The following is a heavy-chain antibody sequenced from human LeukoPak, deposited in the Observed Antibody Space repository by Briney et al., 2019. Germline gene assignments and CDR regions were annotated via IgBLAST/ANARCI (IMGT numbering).Heavy chain of an antibody. Sequence: PGGSLRLSCAASGFTFSSYAMSWVRQAPGKGLEWVSAISGSGGSTYYADSVKGRFTISRDNSKNTLYLRMNSLRAEDTAVYYCAKDLRSYYNVNAFDIWGQGTMVTVSS. CDR1: GFTFSSYA. CDR2: ISGSGGST. V-gene: IGHV3-23*01. CDR3: AKDLRSYYNVNAFDI. J-gene: IGHJ3*02. D-gene: IGHD3-10*01.